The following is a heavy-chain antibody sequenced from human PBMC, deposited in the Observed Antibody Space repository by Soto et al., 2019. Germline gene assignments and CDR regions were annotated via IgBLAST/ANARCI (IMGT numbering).Heavy chain of an antibody. CDR2: ISGTGTTT. CDR3: VKPVYHLDFES. V-gene: IGHV3-23*01. Sequence: VRSLRLSCASSVFTVSSYAMTCVRQSPGKWLEWVSTISGTGTTTYYADSVKGRFTISRDNSKNTLYLQMNSLRTEDTAVYYCVKPVYHLDFESLGQGTPVIVS. CDR1: VFTVSSYA. J-gene: IGHJ4*02. D-gene: IGHD2-8*01.